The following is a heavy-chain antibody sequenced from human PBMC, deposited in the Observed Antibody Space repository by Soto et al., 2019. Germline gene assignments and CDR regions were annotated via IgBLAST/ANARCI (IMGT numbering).Heavy chain of an antibody. CDR1: GGSFSGYY. V-gene: IGHV4-34*01. Sequence: LSLTCAVYGGSFSGYYWSWIRQPPGKGLEWIGEINHSGSTNYNPSLKSRVTISVDTSKNQFSLKLSSVTAADTAVYYCARGPITTNPRFDPWGQGTLVTVSS. CDR3: ARGPITTNPRFDP. D-gene: IGHD3-22*01. CDR2: INHSGST. J-gene: IGHJ5*02.